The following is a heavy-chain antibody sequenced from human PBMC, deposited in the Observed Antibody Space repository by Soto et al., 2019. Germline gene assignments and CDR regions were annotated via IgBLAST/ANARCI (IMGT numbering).Heavy chain of an antibody. CDR3: AKVKRITMIVGPPRIGWFDP. CDR1: GLTFSIYA. D-gene: IGHD3-22*01. V-gene: IGHV3-23*01. CDR2: ISCSGGST. Sequence: GGSLTLSCAASGLTFSIYAMSWVRQPPGKGLEWVASISCSGGSTYYANSVKGGFTISGDNSKNTLYLQMTSLRAEDTAVYYCAKVKRITMIVGPPRIGWFDPWGQGTLVTVSS. J-gene: IGHJ5*02.